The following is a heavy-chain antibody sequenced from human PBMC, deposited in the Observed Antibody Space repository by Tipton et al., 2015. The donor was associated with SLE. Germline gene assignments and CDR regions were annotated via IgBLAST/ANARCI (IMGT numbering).Heavy chain of an antibody. CDR2: IYFSESA. J-gene: IGHJ5*02. D-gene: IGHD3-3*01. V-gene: IGHV4-59*11. Sequence: TLSLTCAVYGGSISGHYLSWIRQPPGKGLEWIGSIYFSESANYSPSLKSRVTISLDTSRSQFSLQLSSVTAADTAVYFCARDLDFWTWGQGTLVTVSS. CDR1: GGSISGHY. CDR3: ARDLDFWT.